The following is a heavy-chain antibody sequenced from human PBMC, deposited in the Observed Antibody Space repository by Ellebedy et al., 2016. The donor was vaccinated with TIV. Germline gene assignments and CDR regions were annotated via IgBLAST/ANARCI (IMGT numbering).Heavy chain of an antibody. CDR2: IIPILGIA. Sequence: SVKVSXKASGGTFSSYAISWVRQAPGQGLEWMGRIIPILGIANYAQKFQGRVTITADESTSTAYMELSSLRSEDTAVYYCARRLEHDSRDDAFDIWGQGTMVTVSS. CDR3: ARRLEHDSRDDAFDI. J-gene: IGHJ3*02. D-gene: IGHD3-22*01. CDR1: GGTFSSYA. V-gene: IGHV1-69*04.